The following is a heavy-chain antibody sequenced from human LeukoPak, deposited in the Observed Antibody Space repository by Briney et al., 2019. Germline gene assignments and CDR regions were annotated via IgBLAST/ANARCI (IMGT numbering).Heavy chain of an antibody. V-gene: IGHV4-4*02. J-gene: IGHJ4*02. CDR2: IYHSGST. Sequence: SETLSLTCAVSGGSISSSNWWSWVRQPPGKGLEWIGEIYHSGSTNYNPSLRSRVTISVDKSKNQFSLKLSSVTAADMAVYYCAAQRLLWFGELSKYIDYWGQGTLVTVSS. CDR3: AAQRLLWFGELSKYIDY. CDR1: GGSISSSNW. D-gene: IGHD3-10*01.